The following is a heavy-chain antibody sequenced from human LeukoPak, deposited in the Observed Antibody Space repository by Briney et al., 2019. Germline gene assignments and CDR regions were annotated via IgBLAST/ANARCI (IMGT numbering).Heavy chain of an antibody. V-gene: IGHV3-11*04. CDR3: ARVGVGDYGDYVDYYYYYMDV. CDR1: GFTFSDYY. D-gene: IGHD4-17*01. J-gene: IGHJ6*03. CDR2: TSNSGSTK. Sequence: PGGSLRLSCTASGFTFSDYYMNWIRQAPGKGLEWVSYTSNSGSTKSYADSVEGRFTISRDNAKNSLYLQMNSLRAEDTAVYYCARVGVGDYGDYVDYYYYYMDVWGKGTTVTVSS.